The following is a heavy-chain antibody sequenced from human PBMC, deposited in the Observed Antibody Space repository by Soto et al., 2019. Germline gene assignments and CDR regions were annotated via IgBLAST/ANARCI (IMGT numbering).Heavy chain of an antibody. Sequence: PSETLSLTCTVSGGSISSSSYYWGWIRQPPGKGLEWIGYIYYSGSTNYNPSLKSRVTISVDTSKNQFSLKLSSVTAADTAVYYCATYYDFWSGYSSDYWGQGTLVTVSS. J-gene: IGHJ4*02. CDR3: ATYYDFWSGYSSDY. D-gene: IGHD3-3*01. CDR1: GGSISSSSYY. CDR2: IYYSGST. V-gene: IGHV4-61*05.